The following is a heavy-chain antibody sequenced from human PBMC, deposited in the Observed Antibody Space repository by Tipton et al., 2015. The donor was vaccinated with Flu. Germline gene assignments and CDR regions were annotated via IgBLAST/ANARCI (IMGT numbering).Heavy chain of an antibody. Sequence: GSLRLSCAASGFTFDDYGMTWVRQVPGKGLEWVSGINWNGDSTGYADSVKGRFTISRDNAKETLYLQMNSLGADDMAVYYCARITCSGDCHKNDWYFDLWGRGTLVTVSS. D-gene: IGHD2-21*01. V-gene: IGHV3-20*04. CDR1: GFTFDDYG. J-gene: IGHJ2*01. CDR3: ARITCSGDCHKNDWYFDL. CDR2: INWNGDST.